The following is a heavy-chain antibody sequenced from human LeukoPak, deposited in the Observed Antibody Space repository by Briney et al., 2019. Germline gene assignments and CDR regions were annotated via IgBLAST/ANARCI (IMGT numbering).Heavy chain of an antibody. CDR2: IKSDGSNS. Sequence: GGSLRLSCAASGFTFSTYWMHWVRHAPGTGLVWVSRIKSDGSNSNYADCVKGRFTISRDNAKNTLYMQMNSLRAEDTAVYHCVRVGGRSSIGGDCWGQGTLVTVSS. D-gene: IGHD3-10*01. CDR1: GFTFSTYW. J-gene: IGHJ4*02. CDR3: VRVGGRSSIGGDC. V-gene: IGHV3-74*01.